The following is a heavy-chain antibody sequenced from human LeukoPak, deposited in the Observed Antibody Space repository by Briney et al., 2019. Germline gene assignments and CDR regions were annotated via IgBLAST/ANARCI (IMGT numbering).Heavy chain of an antibody. CDR2: IYYSGST. CDR3: VRGSTLRHYQY. CDR1: AGSISSSTYY. Sequence: SETLSLTCIVSAGSISSSTYYRGWIRRPPGKGLEWIGSIYYSGSTYYNPSLKSRVTVSVDTSKNQFSLNLSSVTAADTAVYYCVRGSTLRHYQYWGQGTLVTVSS. J-gene: IGHJ4*02. V-gene: IGHV4-39*01. D-gene: IGHD3-16*01.